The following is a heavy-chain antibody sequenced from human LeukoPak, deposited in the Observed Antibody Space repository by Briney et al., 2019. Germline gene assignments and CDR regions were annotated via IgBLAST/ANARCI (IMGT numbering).Heavy chain of an antibody. CDR2: ISGSGGST. J-gene: IGHJ4*02. CDR1: GFTFSSYA. V-gene: IGHV3-23*01. Sequence: PGGSLRLSCAASGFTFSSYAMSWVRQAPGKGLEWVSAISGSGGSTYYADSVKGRFTISRDNSKNTLYLQMNSLGAEDTAVYYCAKAVVYYDSSGYYFTYYFDYWGQGTLVTVSS. D-gene: IGHD3-22*01. CDR3: AKAVVYYDSSGYYFTYYFDY.